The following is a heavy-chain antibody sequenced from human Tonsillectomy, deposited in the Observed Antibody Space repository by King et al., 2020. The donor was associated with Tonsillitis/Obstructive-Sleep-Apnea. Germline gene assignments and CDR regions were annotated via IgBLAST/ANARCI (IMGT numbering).Heavy chain of an antibody. J-gene: IGHJ4*02. V-gene: IGHV3-49*04. CDR2: IRSKAYGGTT. D-gene: IGHD3-9*01. Sequence: VQLVESGGGLVQPGRSLRLSCTASGFTFGDYAMSWVRQAPGKGLEWVGFIRSKAYGGTTEYAASVKGRFTISRDDSKSIAYLQMNSLKTEDTAVYYCTRVTEFDWLFFGYFDYWGQGTLVTVSS. CDR3: TRVTEFDWLFFGYFDY. CDR1: GFTFGDYA.